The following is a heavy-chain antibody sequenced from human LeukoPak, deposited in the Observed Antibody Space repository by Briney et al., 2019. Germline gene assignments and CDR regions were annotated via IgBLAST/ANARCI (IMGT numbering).Heavy chain of an antibody. Sequence: APVKVSCKASGGTFSSYAISWVRQAPGQGLEWMGRIIPLLGIGQYAQKFQGRVTITADKSTSTAYMELSSLRSEDTAVYYCAKFEKDGSGSYPQDDYWGQGTLVTVSS. J-gene: IGHJ4*02. V-gene: IGHV1-69*04. CDR1: GGTFSSYA. CDR2: IIPLLGIG. CDR3: AKFEKDGSGSYPQDDY. D-gene: IGHD3-10*01.